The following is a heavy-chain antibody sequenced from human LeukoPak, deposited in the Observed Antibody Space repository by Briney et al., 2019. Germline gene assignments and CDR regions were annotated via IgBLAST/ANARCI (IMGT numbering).Heavy chain of an antibody. J-gene: IGHJ4*02. V-gene: IGHV3-74*01. Sequence: PGGSLRLSCAASGFTFSSYWMHWVRQAPGKGLVWVSRINSDGSSTSYADSVRGRFTISRDNAKNTLYLQMNSLRAEDTAVYYCASEALYDFWSEPFDYWGQGTLVTVSS. D-gene: IGHD3-3*01. CDR2: INSDGSST. CDR3: ASEALYDFWSEPFDY. CDR1: GFTFSSYW.